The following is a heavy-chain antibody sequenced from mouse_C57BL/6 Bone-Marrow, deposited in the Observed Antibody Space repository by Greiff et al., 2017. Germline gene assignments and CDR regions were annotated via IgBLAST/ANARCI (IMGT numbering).Heavy chain of an antibody. D-gene: IGHD1-1*01. CDR1: GYTFTSYW. J-gene: IGHJ3*01. Sequence: QVQLQQPGAELVMPGASVKLSCKASGYTFTSYWMHWVKQRPGQGLEWIGEIDPSDSYTNYNQKFKGKSTLTVDKSSSTAYMQLSSLTSEDSAVYSCARRGYYGFAYWGQGTLVTVSA. CDR3: ARRGYYGFAY. V-gene: IGHV1-69*01. CDR2: IDPSDSYT.